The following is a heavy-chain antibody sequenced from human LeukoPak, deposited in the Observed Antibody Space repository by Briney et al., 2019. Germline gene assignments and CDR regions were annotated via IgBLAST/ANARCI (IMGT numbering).Heavy chain of an antibody. CDR3: AKGKNRDPPDAFDI. CDR1: GYTFTSYG. V-gene: IGHV1-18*01. Sequence: GASVKVSCKASGYTFTSYGISWVRQAPGPGLEWMGWISAYNGNTNYTQKLQGRVTMTTDTSTSKAYMELKSLRSDDTALYYCAKGKNRDPPDAFDIWGQGTMVTVSS. D-gene: IGHD2/OR15-2a*01. CDR2: ISAYNGNT. J-gene: IGHJ3*02.